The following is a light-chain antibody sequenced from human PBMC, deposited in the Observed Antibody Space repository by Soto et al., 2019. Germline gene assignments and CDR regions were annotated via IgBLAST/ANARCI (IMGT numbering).Light chain of an antibody. CDR2: DTS. Sequence: EIVLTQSPGTLSLSPGEGATLSCRASQSVSRSYLAWFQQKPGQAPRLLIYDTSTRATGIPDRFSGSVSGTGFTLTISILKPEDLAVYDCQQYGSSPWTFVRGTMVEIK. CDR3: QQYGSSPWT. J-gene: IGKJ1*01. V-gene: IGKV3-20*01. CDR1: QSVSRSY.